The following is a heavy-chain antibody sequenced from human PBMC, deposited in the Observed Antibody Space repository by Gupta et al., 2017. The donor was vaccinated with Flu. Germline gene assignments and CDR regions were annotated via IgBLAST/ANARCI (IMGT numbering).Heavy chain of an antibody. D-gene: IGHD3-10*01. CDR2: IDWDDDE. J-gene: IGHJ4*02. CDR3: ARGDGLRGGFDY. CDR1: GFSLSTSGMC. V-gene: IGHV2-70*13. Sequence: FSGFSLSTSGMCVSWIRQPPGKALEWLALIDWDDDEYYSTSLKPRLTISKDTSKNQVVLIMTNMDPVDTATYYCARGDGLRGGFDYWGQGALVTVSS.